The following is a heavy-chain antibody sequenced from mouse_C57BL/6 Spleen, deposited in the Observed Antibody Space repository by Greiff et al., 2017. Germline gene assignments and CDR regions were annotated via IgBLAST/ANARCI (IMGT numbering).Heavy chain of an antibody. Sequence: DVKLVESGPGLVKPSQSLSLTCSVTGYSITSGYYWNWIRQFPGNKLEWMGYISYDGSNNYNPSLKNRISITRDTSKNQFCLTLNSVTTEDTATYYCARGGFAYWGQGTLVTVSA. CDR2: ISYDGSN. CDR1: GYSITSGYY. V-gene: IGHV3-6*01. J-gene: IGHJ3*01. CDR3: ARGGFAY.